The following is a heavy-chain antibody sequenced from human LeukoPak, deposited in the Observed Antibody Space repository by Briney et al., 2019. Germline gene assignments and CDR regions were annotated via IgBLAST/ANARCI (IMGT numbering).Heavy chain of an antibody. CDR1: GGSISGYF. J-gene: IGHJ4*02. Sequence: SGTLSLTCTVSGGSISGYFWSWIRQPPGPGQERIGYIYYSGSTNYNPSLKSRVTISVDTSKNQFSLKLSSVTAADTAVYFCARVPVAVAGFLFDYWGQGILVTVSS. D-gene: IGHD6-19*01. CDR2: IYYSGST. CDR3: ARVPVAVAGFLFDY. V-gene: IGHV4-59*01.